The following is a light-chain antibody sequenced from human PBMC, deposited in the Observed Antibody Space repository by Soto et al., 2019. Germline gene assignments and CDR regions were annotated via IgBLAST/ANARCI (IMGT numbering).Light chain of an antibody. V-gene: IGLV1-40*01. CDR2: GDR. CDR1: SSNIGAGYE. J-gene: IGLJ3*02. Sequence: QSVLTQPPSVSGAPGQRVTISCTGSSSNIGAGYEVHWYQQLPGTAPKLLIYGDRYRPSGVPDRFSGSKSGTSVSLAITGLRAEEGADYPGHSLESSLGVLVFGGGPKRTVL. CDR3: HSLESSLGVLV.